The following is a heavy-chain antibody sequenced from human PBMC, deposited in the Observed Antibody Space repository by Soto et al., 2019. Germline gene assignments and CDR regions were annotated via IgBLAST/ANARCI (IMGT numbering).Heavy chain of an antibody. CDR1: GYSFTSYW. D-gene: IGHD3-22*01. J-gene: IGHJ4*02. Sequence: GESLKISCKGSGYSFTSYWISWVRQMPGKGLEWMGRIDPSDSYTNYSPSFQGHVTISADKSISTACLQWSSLKASDTAMYYCARDSYYYDSSGYSTDYWGQGTQVTVSS. CDR2: IDPSDSYT. V-gene: IGHV5-10-1*01. CDR3: ARDSYYYDSSGYSTDY.